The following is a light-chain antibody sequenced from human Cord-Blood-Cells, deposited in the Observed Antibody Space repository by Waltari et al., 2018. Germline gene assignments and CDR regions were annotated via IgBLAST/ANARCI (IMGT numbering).Light chain of an antibody. J-gene: IGLJ2*01. Sequence: SYVLTKPPSVSVAPGKKARITCGGNNIGSKSVHWYQQKPGQAPVLVIYYDSDRPSGIPERFSGSNSGNTATLTISRVEAGDEADYYCQVWDSSSDHVVFGGGTKLTVL. CDR1: NIGSKS. CDR2: YDS. V-gene: IGLV3-21*04. CDR3: QVWDSSSDHVV.